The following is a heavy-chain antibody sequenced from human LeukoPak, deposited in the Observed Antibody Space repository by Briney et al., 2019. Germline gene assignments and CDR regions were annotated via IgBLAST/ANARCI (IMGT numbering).Heavy chain of an antibody. CDR2: ISYGGSNK. D-gene: IGHD6-6*01. CDR3: AREGMDSSSFGYYYMDV. CDR1: GFTFSSYG. Sequence: SGGSLRLSCAASGFTFSSYGMHWVRQAPGKGLEWVAVISYGGSNKYYADSVKGRFTISRDNSKNTLYLQMNSLRAEDTAVYYCAREGMDSSSFGYYYMDVWGKGTTVTVSS. J-gene: IGHJ6*03. V-gene: IGHV3-30*03.